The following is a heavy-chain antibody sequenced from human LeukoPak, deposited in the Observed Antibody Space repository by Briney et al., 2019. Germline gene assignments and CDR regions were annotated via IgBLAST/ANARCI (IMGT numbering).Heavy chain of an antibody. J-gene: IGHJ6*03. CDR3: AREFYCSSTSCSYYYMDV. CDR2: INPNTGGT. V-gene: IGHV1-2*02. CDR1: GYTFTGYF. Sequence: ASVKVSCKASGYTFTGYFLHWVRQAPGQGLEWMGWINPNTGGTKSAQEFQGRVTMTRDTSISTAYMELSRLKSDDTAVYYCAREFYCSSTSCSYYYMDVWGKGTRVTVSS. D-gene: IGHD2-2*01.